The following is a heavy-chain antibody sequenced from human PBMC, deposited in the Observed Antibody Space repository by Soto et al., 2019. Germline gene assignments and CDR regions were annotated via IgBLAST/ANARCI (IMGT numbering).Heavy chain of an antibody. D-gene: IGHD5-18*01. V-gene: IGHV2-70*01. CDR1: GFSLSTSGMC. J-gene: IGHJ6*02. Sequence: VSGPTLVNPTRTVRLTCTFSGFSLSTSGMCVSWIRQPPGKALEWLALIDWDDDKYYSTSLKTRLTISKDTSKNQVVLTMTNMDPVDTATYYCARIRSGYSYGLGMDVWGQGTTVTVSS. CDR2: IDWDDDK. CDR3: ARIRSGYSYGLGMDV.